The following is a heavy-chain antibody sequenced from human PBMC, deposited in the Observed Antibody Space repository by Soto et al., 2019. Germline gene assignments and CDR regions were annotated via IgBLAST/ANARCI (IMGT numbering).Heavy chain of an antibody. D-gene: IGHD3-3*01. Sequence: EVQLVESGGGLVQPGGSLKLSCAASGFTFSTHSMNWGRQAPGRGLEWVSYIHSSSSWEVYADSVRGRFTVSRDNAKNSLYLQMSSLGAEDTAVYYCVFDFWLVPTVWGKGTTVTVSS. CDR1: GFTFSTHS. J-gene: IGHJ6*04. V-gene: IGHV3-48*01. CDR2: IHSSSSWE. CDR3: VFDFWLVPTV.